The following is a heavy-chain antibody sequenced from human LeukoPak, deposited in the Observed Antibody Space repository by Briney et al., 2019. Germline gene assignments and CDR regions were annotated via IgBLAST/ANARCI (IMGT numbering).Heavy chain of an antibody. CDR3: ARVDYDSSGYYASLDY. D-gene: IGHD3-22*01. CDR1: GYPFLTYG. Sequence: ASVKVSCKASGYPFLTYGLSWVRQAPGQGLEWMGQISGNDGDTIYAQKFQGRVTMTTDTATSTAYMELTSLRSDDTAVYYCARVDYDSSGYYASLDYWGQGTLVTVSS. J-gene: IGHJ4*02. CDR2: ISGNDGDT. V-gene: IGHV1-18*01.